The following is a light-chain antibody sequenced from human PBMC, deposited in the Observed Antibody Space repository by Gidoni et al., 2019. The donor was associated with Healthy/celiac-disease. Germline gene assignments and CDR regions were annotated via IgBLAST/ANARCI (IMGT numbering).Light chain of an antibody. CDR1: QSISSY. V-gene: IGKV1-39*01. CDR3: QQRYSTPPT. J-gene: IGKJ2*01. CDR2: AAS. Sequence: DIQMTQPPSSRSASVGDRVTITCRASQSISSYLNWYQQKPGKAPKLLIYAASSLQSGVPSRFSGSGSGTDFTLTISSLQPEDFATYYCQQRYSTPPTFGQGTKLEIK.